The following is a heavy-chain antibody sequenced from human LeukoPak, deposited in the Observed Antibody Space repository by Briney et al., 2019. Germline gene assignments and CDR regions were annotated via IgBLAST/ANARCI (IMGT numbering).Heavy chain of an antibody. Sequence: PGGSLRLSCAASGFTFSTYGIHWVRQAPGKGLEWVAFISYDGSNEYYGDSVKGRFTISRDNSKNTLYLQINSLRTEDTAVYYCTKGRARVPVGAAEFDYWGQGTLVTVSS. CDR3: TKGRARVPVGAAEFDY. V-gene: IGHV3-30*18. CDR1: GFTFSTYG. CDR2: ISYDGSNE. D-gene: IGHD1-26*01. J-gene: IGHJ4*02.